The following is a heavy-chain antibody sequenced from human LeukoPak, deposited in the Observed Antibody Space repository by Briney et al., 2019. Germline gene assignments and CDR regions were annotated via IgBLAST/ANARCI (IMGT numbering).Heavy chain of an antibody. CDR1: GFTFSSYA. CDR3: ARATPYYDFWSGYDYYYYYGMDV. D-gene: IGHD3-3*01. Sequence: GGSLRLSCAASGFTFSSYAMSWVRQAPGKGLEWVSAISGSGGSTYYADSVKGRFTISRDNAKNSLYLQMNSLRAEDTAVYYCARATPYYDFWSGYDYYYYYGMDVWGQGTTVTVSS. J-gene: IGHJ6*02. V-gene: IGHV3-23*01. CDR2: ISGSGGST.